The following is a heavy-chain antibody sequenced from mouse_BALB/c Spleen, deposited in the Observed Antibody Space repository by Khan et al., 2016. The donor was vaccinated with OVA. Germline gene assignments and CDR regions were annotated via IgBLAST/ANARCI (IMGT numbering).Heavy chain of an antibody. CDR2: IWSDGST. D-gene: IGHD2-3*01. CDR1: GFSLTSYG. J-gene: IGHJ4*01. CDR3: ARWFDGPSLYAMDY. Sequence: VQLKESGPGLVAPSQSLSITCTVSGFSLTSYGVHWVRQPPGKGLEWLVVIWSDGSTNYNSVLKSRLSISKDNSKSQVFLKMNSLQTDDTAIYYCARWFDGPSLYAMDYWGQGTSVTVSS. V-gene: IGHV2-6*02.